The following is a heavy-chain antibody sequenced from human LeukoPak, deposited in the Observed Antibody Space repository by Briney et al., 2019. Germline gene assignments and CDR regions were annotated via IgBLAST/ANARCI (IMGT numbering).Heavy chain of an antibody. CDR3: ASGPIYCSGGSRYVDAFDI. CDR1: GGSFSGYY. J-gene: IGHJ3*02. D-gene: IGHD2-15*01. V-gene: IGHV4-34*01. CDR2: INHSGST. Sequence: SETLSLTCAVYGGSFSGYYWSWIRQPSGKGLEWIGEINHSGSTNYNPSLKSRVTISVDTSKNQFSLKLSSVTAADTAVYYCASGPIYCSGGSRYVDAFDIWGQGTMVTVSS.